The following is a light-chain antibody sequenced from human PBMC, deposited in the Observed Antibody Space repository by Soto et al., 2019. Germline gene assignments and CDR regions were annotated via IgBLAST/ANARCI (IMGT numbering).Light chain of an antibody. V-gene: IGKV3-20*01. Sequence: EIVLTQSPGTLSLSPGERATLSCRASQSVSSSYLAWYQQKPGQAPRLLIYGASGRATGIPDRFSGRGSGIDFTLTISRLEPEDFAVYYCQQYGSSPLFTFGPGTKVDIK. CDR1: QSVSSSY. J-gene: IGKJ3*01. CDR2: GAS. CDR3: QQYGSSPLFT.